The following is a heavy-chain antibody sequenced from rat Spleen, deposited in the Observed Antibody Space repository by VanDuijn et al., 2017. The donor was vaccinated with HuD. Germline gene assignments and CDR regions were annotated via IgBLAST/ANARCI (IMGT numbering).Heavy chain of an antibody. CDR1: GFSLTNSH. J-gene: IGHJ3*01. D-gene: IGHD4-6*01. CDR3: ARGGFGGAY. V-gene: IGHV2S12*01. Sequence: QVQLKESGPGLVQPSQTLSLTCTVSGFSLTNSHVNWVRQPPGKGLEWIAAISSGGSTYYNSGLKSRLSISRDTSKSQVFLKMNSLQTEDTATYYCARGGFGGAYWGQGTLVTVSS. CDR2: ISSGGST.